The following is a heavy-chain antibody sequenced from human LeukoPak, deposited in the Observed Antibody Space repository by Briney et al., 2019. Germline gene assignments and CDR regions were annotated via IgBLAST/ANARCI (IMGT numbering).Heavy chain of an antibody. CDR1: GFAFGNYG. J-gene: IGHJ3*01. CDR3: AKDPNGDYLGAFDF. D-gene: IGHD4-17*01. Sequence: GGSLRLTYTGSGFAFGNYGMTGVRQPPGKGLEWVSAITGSGGTTRYTDSVTGRFTISRDNSGNTLFLQMNSLRAEDTAVYYCAKDPNGDYLGAFDFWGPGTLVTVSS. CDR2: ITGSGGTT. V-gene: IGHV3-23*01.